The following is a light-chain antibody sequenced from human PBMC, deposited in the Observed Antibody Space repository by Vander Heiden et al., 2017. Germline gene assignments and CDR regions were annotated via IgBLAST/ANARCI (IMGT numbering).Light chain of an antibody. CDR2: WAS. V-gene: IGKV4-1*01. CDR3: QQHYRTPFT. Sequence: DIVMTQSPDSLAVSLGERATINCKSSQSIFYSAKNKNDLAWYQQKPGQPPKLLIYWASTRESGVPDRFSGSGSGTDFTLTISSLQAEDVAVYYCQQHYRTPFTFGHGTKVDIK. CDR1: QSIFYSAKNKND. J-gene: IGKJ3*01.